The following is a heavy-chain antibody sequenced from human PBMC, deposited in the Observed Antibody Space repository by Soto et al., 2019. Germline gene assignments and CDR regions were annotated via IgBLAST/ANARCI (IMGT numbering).Heavy chain of an antibody. J-gene: IGHJ4*02. D-gene: IGHD3-3*01. CDR3: AKDPYAADYDFWSGYSPL. Sequence: PGGSLRLSCAASGFTFSSYAMSWVRQAPGKGLEWVSAISGSGDSTYYADSVKGRFTISRDNSKNTLYLQMNSLRAEDTAVYYCAKDPYAADYDFWSGYSPLWGQGTLVTVSS. CDR1: GFTFSSYA. CDR2: ISGSGDST. V-gene: IGHV3-23*01.